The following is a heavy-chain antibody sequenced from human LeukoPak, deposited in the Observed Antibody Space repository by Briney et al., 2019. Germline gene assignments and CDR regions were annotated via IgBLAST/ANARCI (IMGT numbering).Heavy chain of an antibody. J-gene: IGHJ4*02. CDR1: GFIFSNYG. D-gene: IGHD1-26*01. CDR2: IRFDGSNK. CDR3: AKTVGAPRVLEYFDY. V-gene: IGHV3-30*02. Sequence: QAGGSLRLSCATSGFIFSNYGMHWVRQAPGKGLEWVAFIRFDGSNKYHADSVKGRFTISRDNSKNTLYLQMNSLRAEDTAVYYCAKTVGAPRVLEYFDYWGQGTLVTVSS.